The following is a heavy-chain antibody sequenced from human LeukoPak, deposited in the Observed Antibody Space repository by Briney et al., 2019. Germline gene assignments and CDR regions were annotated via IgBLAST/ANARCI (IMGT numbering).Heavy chain of an antibody. CDR2: IYYSGST. CDR3: ARTWIKGMDV. D-gene: IGHD5-12*01. CDR1: GGSIISTTYY. Sequence: KASETLSLTCTVSGGSIISTTYYWGWIRQPPGEGLEWIASIYYSGSTYYNPSLKSRVTISVDTSKNQFSLKLSSVTAADTAVYYCARTWIKGMDVWGKGTTVTVSS. J-gene: IGHJ6*04. V-gene: IGHV4-39*07.